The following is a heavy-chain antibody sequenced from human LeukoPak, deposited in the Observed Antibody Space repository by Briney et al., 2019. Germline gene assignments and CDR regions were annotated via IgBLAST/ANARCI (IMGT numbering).Heavy chain of an antibody. V-gene: IGHV4-34*01. D-gene: IGHD2-15*01. CDR3: ARGLDCSGGSCFPFDY. Sequence: SETLSLTCAVYGGSFSGYYWSWIRQPPGKWLEWIGEINHSGSTNYNPSLKSRVTISVDTSKKQFSLKLSSVTAADTAVYYCARGLDCSGGSCFPFDYWGQGTLVTVSS. CDR2: INHSGST. CDR1: GGSFSGYY. J-gene: IGHJ4*02.